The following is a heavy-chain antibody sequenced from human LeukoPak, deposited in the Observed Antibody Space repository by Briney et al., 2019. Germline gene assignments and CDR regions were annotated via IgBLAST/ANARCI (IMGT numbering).Heavy chain of an antibody. CDR3: ARDLSRWELDY. J-gene: IGHJ4*02. Sequence: GGSLRLSCAASGFTFSDYYMSWIRQAPGKGLEWVSYISSSTSYTSYADSVKGRITISRDNAKNSLFLQMNSLRAEDTAVYYCARDLSRWELDYWGQGTLVTVSS. D-gene: IGHD1-26*01. V-gene: IGHV3-11*05. CDR1: GFTFSDYY. CDR2: ISSSTSYT.